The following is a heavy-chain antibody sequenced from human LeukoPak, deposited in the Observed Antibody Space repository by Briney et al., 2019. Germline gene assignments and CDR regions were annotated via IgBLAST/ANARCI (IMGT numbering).Heavy chain of an antibody. Sequence: PSETLSLTCTVSGGSISSYYWSWIRQPPGKGLEWIGDIYYSGSTNYNPSLKSRVTISVDTSKNQFSLKLSSVTAADTAVYYCARGVATIHDYWGQGTLVTVSS. D-gene: IGHD5-24*01. CDR2: IYYSGST. V-gene: IGHV4-59*01. J-gene: IGHJ4*02. CDR3: ARGVATIHDY. CDR1: GGSISSYY.